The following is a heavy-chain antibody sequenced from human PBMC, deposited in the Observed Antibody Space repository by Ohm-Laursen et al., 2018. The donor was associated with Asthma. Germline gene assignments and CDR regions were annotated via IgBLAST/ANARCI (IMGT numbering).Heavy chain of an antibody. V-gene: IGHV3-21*01. J-gene: IGHJ1*01. D-gene: IGHD1-26*01. Sequence: SLRLSCSASGYTFSRYSIHWVRQIPGKGLEWVASISTASSFIYYADSVRGRFTTSRDNARNSVYLQTNSLRAEDTALYYCARIGTEWELPGREYSLHHWGEGTLVTVSS. CDR3: ARIGTEWELPGREYSLHH. CDR2: ISTASSFI. CDR1: GYTFSRYS.